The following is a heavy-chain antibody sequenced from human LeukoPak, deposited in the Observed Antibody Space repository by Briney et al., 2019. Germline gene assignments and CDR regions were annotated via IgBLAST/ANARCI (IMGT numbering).Heavy chain of an antibody. J-gene: IGHJ4*02. CDR2: TSSSSSHT. Sequence: GGSLRLSCAALGFTFSDYYMSWIRQAPGKGLEGVSYTSSSSSHTDYADSVKGRFTISRDNAKNSLFLQMNSLRAEDTAVYYCARAASRGYSYGFDYWGQGTLVTVSS. V-gene: IGHV3-11*05. D-gene: IGHD5-18*01. CDR3: ARAASRGYSYGFDY. CDR1: GFTFSDYY.